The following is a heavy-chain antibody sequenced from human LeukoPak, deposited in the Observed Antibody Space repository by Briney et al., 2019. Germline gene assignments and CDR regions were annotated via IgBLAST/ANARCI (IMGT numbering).Heavy chain of an antibody. CDR1: GGSISSGGYY. V-gene: IGHV4-31*03. CDR3: ARGVPPSPTYNWFDP. Sequence: SETLSLTCTVSGGSISSGGYYWSWVRQHPGKGLEWIGYIYYSGSTYYNPSLKSRVTISVDTSKNQFSLKLSSVTAADTAVYYCARGVPPSPTYNWFDPWGQGTLVTVSS. CDR2: IYYSGST. J-gene: IGHJ5*02. D-gene: IGHD1-1*01.